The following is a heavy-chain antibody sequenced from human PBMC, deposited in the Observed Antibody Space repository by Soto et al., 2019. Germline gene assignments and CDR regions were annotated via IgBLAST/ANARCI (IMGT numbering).Heavy chain of an antibody. Sequence: GGSLRLSCAASGFTFDDYAMHWVRQAPGKGLEWVSGISWNSGSIGYADSVKGRFTISRDNAKNSLYLQMNSLRAEDTALYYCAKAHFTTVTTDYFDYWGQGTLVTVSS. V-gene: IGHV3-9*01. D-gene: IGHD4-4*01. J-gene: IGHJ4*02. CDR2: ISWNSGSI. CDR3: AKAHFTTVTTDYFDY. CDR1: GFTFDDYA.